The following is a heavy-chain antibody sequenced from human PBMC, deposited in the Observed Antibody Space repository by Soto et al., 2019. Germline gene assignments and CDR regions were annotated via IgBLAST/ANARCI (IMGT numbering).Heavy chain of an antibody. CDR1: GFTFSSYA. D-gene: IGHD1-26*01. Sequence: EVQLLESGGGLGQPGGSLRLSCAASGFTFSSYAMTWVRQAPGRGLEWVSAISGTGSPTYYADSVKGRFTISRDNSKNTLYLQMNSLRADDTAVYYCARDMSSGTYNYYYGMGVWGQGTTVTVSS. CDR2: ISGTGSPT. J-gene: IGHJ6*02. V-gene: IGHV3-23*01. CDR3: ARDMSSGTYNYYYGMGV.